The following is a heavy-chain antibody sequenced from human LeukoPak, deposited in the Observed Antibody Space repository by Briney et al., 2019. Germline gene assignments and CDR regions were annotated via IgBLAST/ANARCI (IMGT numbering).Heavy chain of an antibody. CDR3: AGRYYDILTGGREGFDY. CDR1: GSTFSAYA. Sequence: GGSLRLSCAASGSTFSAYAMHWVRQAPGKGLEWVAVISYDGSNKYYADSVKGRFTISRDNSKNTLSLQMNSLRAEGTAVYYCAGRYYDILTGGREGFDYWGQGTLVTVSS. D-gene: IGHD3-9*01. CDR2: ISYDGSNK. V-gene: IGHV3-30*04. J-gene: IGHJ4*02.